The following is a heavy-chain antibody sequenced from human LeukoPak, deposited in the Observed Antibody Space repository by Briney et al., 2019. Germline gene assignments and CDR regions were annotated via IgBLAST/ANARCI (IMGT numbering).Heavy chain of an antibody. J-gene: IGHJ4*02. CDR2: ITSGGHI. CDR3: ARGAEYYYDSSGYFPFDY. D-gene: IGHD3-22*01. CDR1: GFTFSSYS. Sequence: GGSLRLSCAASGFTFSSYSMNWVRQAPGKGLEWVSSITSGGHIYYPDSLKGRFTISRDNAKNSLYLQMNSLRAEDTAIYYCARGAEYYYDSSGYFPFDYWGQGTLVTVTS. V-gene: IGHV3-21*01.